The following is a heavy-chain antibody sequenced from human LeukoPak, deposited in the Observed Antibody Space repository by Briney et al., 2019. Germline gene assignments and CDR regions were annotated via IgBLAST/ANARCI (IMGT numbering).Heavy chain of an antibody. J-gene: IGHJ4*02. CDR1: GASISSYY. V-gene: IGHV4-59*01. D-gene: IGHD4-11*01. CDR3: ARDADYNSDY. CDR2: IYYSGST. Sequence: SETLSLTCTVSGASISSYYWSWIRQPPGKGLEWIGYIYYSGSTKYNPSLKSRVTISVDTSKNQFSLKMSSVTAADTAVYYCARDADYNSDYWGQGTLVTVSS.